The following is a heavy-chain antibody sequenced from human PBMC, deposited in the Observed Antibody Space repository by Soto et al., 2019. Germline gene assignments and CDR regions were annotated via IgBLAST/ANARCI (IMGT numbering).Heavy chain of an antibody. Sequence: AASVKVSCKASGYTFTSYYMHWVRQAPGQGLEWMGIINPSGGSTSYAQKFQGRVTMTRDTSTSTVYMELSSLRSEDTAVYYCARDLILGYYDSSGYYPPWTLDYWGQGTLVTVSS. J-gene: IGHJ4*02. V-gene: IGHV1-46*01. CDR2: INPSGGST. D-gene: IGHD3-22*01. CDR1: GYTFTSYY. CDR3: ARDLILGYYDSSGYYPPWTLDY.